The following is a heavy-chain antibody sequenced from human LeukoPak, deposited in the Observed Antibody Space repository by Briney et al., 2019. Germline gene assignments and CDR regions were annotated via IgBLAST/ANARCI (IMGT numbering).Heavy chain of an antibody. CDR1: GFTFSDYY. CDR2: ISSSSSYT. J-gene: IGHJ3*02. Sequence: GGSLRLSCAASGFTFSDYYMSWIRQAPGKGLEWVSHISSSSSYTNYADSVKGRFTISRDNAKNSLYLQMNSLRAGDTAVYYCARARSYGSGFNYAFDIWGQGTMVTVSS. D-gene: IGHD3-10*01. CDR3: ARARSYGSGFNYAFDI. V-gene: IGHV3-11*05.